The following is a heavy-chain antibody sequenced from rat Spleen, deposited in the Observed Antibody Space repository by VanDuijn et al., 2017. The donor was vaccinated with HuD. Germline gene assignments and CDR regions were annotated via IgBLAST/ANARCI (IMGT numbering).Heavy chain of an antibody. V-gene: IGHV2-13*01. CDR3: TIHPRY. Sequence: QVQLKESGPGLVQSSQTLSLSCTVSGFSLISYAVNWVRQPPGKGLEWMGGIWGDGSTNYNSALKSRLSISRDTSKSQVFLTMNSLQTEDTAIYFCTIHPRYWGQGVMVTVTS. CDR1: GFSLISYA. D-gene: IGHD3-1*01. CDR2: IWGDGST. J-gene: IGHJ2*01.